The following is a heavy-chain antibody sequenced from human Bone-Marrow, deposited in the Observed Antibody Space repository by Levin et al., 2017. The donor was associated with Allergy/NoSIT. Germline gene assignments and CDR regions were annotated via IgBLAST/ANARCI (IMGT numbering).Heavy chain of an antibody. CDR2: LSNSGSS. Sequence: MASETLSLTCGLSGGPISSGDYYWNWIRHFPGKGLEWIGYLSNSGSSDYNPSLKSRATISLDMSKRQFSLNLRSVTAADTAVYYCARDMGSWQRPYFYFDVWGRGTLVLVSS. D-gene: IGHD3-10*01. V-gene: IGHV4-31*02. CDR3: ARDMGSWQRPYFYFDV. J-gene: IGHJ2*01. CDR1: GGPISSGDYY.